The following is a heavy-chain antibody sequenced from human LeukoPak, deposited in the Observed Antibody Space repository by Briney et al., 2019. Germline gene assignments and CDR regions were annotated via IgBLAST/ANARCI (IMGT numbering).Heavy chain of an antibody. V-gene: IGHV1-2*02. CDR3: ARVYGATAKFDY. Sequence: ASVKVSCKASGYTFTGFYMRWVRQAPGQGLEWMGWINPSSGGTNSAQKFQGRVTMTRDTSISTAYMELSRLRSDDTAVYFCARVYGATAKFDYWGQGTLVTVSS. D-gene: IGHD4/OR15-4a*01. J-gene: IGHJ4*02. CDR1: GYTFTGFY. CDR2: INPSSGGT.